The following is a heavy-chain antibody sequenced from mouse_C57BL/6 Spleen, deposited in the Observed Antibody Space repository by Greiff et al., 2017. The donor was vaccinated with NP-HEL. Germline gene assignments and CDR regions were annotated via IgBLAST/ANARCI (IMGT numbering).Heavy chain of an antibody. J-gene: IGHJ4*01. CDR1: GFTFSDYG. Sequence: EVMLVESGGGLVKPGGSLKLSCAASGFTFSDYGMHWVRQAPEKGLEWVAYISSGSSTIYYADTVKGRFTISRDNAKNTLFLQMTSLRSEDTAMYYCARSIYYYGSSYCDAMDYWGQGTSVTVSS. CDR2: ISSGSSTI. CDR3: ARSIYYYGSSYCDAMDY. V-gene: IGHV5-17*01. D-gene: IGHD1-1*01.